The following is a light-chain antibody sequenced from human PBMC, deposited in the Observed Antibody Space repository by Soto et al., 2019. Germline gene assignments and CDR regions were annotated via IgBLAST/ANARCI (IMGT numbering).Light chain of an antibody. CDR3: QQYGSSPYT. J-gene: IGKJ2*01. V-gene: IGKV3-20*01. CDR1: QSVSSSY. CDR2: GAS. Sequence: EIVLTQSPGTLSLSPGERATLSCRASQSVSSSYLAWYQQKPGQALRLLIYGASSRATGIPDRFSGSGSGTDFTLTISRLEPEDFAVYYCQQYGSSPYTFGQGTKLAIK.